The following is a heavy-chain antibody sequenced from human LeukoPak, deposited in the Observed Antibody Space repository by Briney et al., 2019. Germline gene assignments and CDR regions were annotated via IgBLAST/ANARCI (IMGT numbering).Heavy chain of an antibody. J-gene: IGHJ4*02. Sequence: GGSLRLSCAASGFTFSYYSMNWVRQAPGKGLEWVSYISSSSKTIYYADSVKGRFTISRDNAKKSLDLQMNSLRDEDTAVYYCARDHRSGSGSGTQANNYWGQGTLVTVSS. D-gene: IGHD3-10*01. CDR3: ARDHRSGSGSGTQANNY. V-gene: IGHV3-48*02. CDR1: GFTFSYYS. CDR2: ISSSSKTI.